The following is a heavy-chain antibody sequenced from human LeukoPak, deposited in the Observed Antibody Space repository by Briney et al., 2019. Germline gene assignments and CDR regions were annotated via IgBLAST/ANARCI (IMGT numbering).Heavy chain of an antibody. CDR3: AKKWGVGTTTLDYFDY. D-gene: IGHD1-26*01. J-gene: IGHJ4*02. CDR2: ISGSGGST. CDR1: GFTFSNYA. Sequence: PGGSLRLSCAASGFTFSNYAMSWVRQAPGKGLEWVSGISGSGGSTYYADSVKGRLTISRDNSKNTLYLQMNSLTDEDTAVYYCAKKWGVGTTTLDYFDYWGQGTLVTVSS. V-gene: IGHV3-23*01.